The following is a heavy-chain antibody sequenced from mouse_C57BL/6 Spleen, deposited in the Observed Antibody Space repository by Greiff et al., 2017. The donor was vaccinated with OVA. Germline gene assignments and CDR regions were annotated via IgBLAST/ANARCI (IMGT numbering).Heavy chain of an antibody. CDR3: AREKDYDEAWFAY. CDR2: INPSSGYT. D-gene: IGHD2-4*01. J-gene: IGHJ3*01. CDR1: GYTFTSYT. V-gene: IGHV1-4*01. Sequence: VNVVESGAELARPGASVKMSCKASGYTFTSYTMHWVKQRPGQGLEWIGYINPSSGYTKYNQKFKDKATLTADKSSSTAYMQLSSLTSEDSAVYYCAREKDYDEAWFAYWGRGTLVTVSA.